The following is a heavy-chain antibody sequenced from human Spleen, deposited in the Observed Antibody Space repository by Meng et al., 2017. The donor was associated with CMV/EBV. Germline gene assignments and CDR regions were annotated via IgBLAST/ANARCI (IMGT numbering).Heavy chain of an antibody. CDR2: IKSKTDGGTT. V-gene: IGHV3-15*01. CDR3: TTRMTYYNDGGAFDI. D-gene: IGHD3-22*01. J-gene: IGHJ3*02. CDR1: GFTIRNAW. Sequence: GGSLRLSCAASGFTIRNAWMNWVRQAPGKGLAWVGRIKSKTDGGTTDYAAPVKGRFTISRDDSKDTLYLQVNSLKSDDTAVYYCTTRMTYYNDGGAFDIWGQGTMVTVSS.